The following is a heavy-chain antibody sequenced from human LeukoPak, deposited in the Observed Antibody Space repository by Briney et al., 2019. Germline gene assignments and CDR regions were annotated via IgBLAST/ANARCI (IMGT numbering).Heavy chain of an antibody. V-gene: IGHV1-69*13. CDR3: ARARLGATMAYNWFDP. Sequence: ASVKVSCKASGGTFSSYAISWVRRAPGQGLEWMGGIIPTFGTANYAQKFQGRVTITADESTSTAYMELSSLRSGDTAVYYCARARLGATMAYNWFDPWGQGTLVTVSS. D-gene: IGHD1-26*01. CDR1: GGTFSSYA. J-gene: IGHJ5*02. CDR2: IIPTFGTA.